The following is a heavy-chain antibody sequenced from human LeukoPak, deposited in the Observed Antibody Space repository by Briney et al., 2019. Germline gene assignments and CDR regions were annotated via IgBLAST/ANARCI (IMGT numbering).Heavy chain of an antibody. CDR1: GYPFTSSG. CDR2: IIPILGIA. Sequence: GASVKVSCKASGYPFTSSGISWVRQAPGQGLEWMGRIIPILGIANYAQKFQGRVTITADKSTSTAYMELSSLRSEDTAVYYCAPSNYYVGGYFQHWGQGTLVTVSS. CDR3: APSNYYVGGYFQH. D-gene: IGHD3-22*01. V-gene: IGHV1-69*04. J-gene: IGHJ1*01.